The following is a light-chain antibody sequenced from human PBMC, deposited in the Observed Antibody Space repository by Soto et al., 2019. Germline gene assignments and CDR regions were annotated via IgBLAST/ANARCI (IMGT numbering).Light chain of an antibody. CDR3: ASHAGGTVV. V-gene: IGLV2-8*01. CDR2: DVN. Sequence: QSVLAQPPSASGSPGQSVTISCTGTSSDVGAYNYVSWFQKDPGKAPNLIIYDVNRRSSGVPDRFSGSKSGNTASLTVSGLQAEDEADYYCASHAGGTVVFGGGTKLTVL. CDR1: SSDVGAYNY. J-gene: IGLJ2*01.